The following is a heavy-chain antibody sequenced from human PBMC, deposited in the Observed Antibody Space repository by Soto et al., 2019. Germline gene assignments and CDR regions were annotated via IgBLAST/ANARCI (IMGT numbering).Heavy chain of an antibody. CDR1: GYTFTSYD. Sequence: QVQLEQSGAEVKKPGASVKVSCKASGYTFTSYDINWVRQATGQGLEWMGWMNPNSGNTGYAQKFQGRVTMTRNTSISTAYMELSSLRAEDTSVYYCERERRCMDVWGQWTTVTVSS. CDR3: ERERRCMDV. J-gene: IGHJ6*02. V-gene: IGHV1-8*01. CDR2: MNPNSGNT.